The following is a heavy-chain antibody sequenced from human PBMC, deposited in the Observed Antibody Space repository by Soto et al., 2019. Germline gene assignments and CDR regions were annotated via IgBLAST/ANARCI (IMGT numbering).Heavy chain of an antibody. Sequence: ASVTVSCKASGYTFTSYGIIWVRQAPGQGLEWMGWISAYNGNTNYAQKLQGRVTMTTDTSTSTAYMELRSLRSDDTAVYYCARQSLTYYDFWNPLGWFDPWGQGTLVTVSS. CDR3: ARQSLTYYDFWNPLGWFDP. V-gene: IGHV1-18*01. CDR1: GYTFTSYG. CDR2: ISAYNGNT. D-gene: IGHD3-3*01. J-gene: IGHJ5*02.